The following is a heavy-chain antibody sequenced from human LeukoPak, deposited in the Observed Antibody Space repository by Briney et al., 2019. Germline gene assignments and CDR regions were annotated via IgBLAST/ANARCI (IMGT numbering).Heavy chain of an antibody. CDR1: GGSISSYY. V-gene: IGHV4-59*01. D-gene: IGHD4-17*01. J-gene: IGHJ6*02. Sequence: SETLSLTCTVSGGSISSYYWSWIRQPPGKGLEWIGYIYYSGSTNYNPSLKSRVTISVDTSKNQFSLKLSSVTAADTAMYYCARDAAYGLRYYYGMDVWGQGTTVTVSS. CDR3: ARDAAYGLRYYYGMDV. CDR2: IYYSGST.